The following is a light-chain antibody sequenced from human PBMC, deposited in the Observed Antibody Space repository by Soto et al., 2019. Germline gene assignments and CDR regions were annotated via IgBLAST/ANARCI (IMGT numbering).Light chain of an antibody. CDR2: GAS. J-gene: IGKJ1*01. CDR1: QSLNTKY. CDR3: QQYAGSPRT. V-gene: IGKV3-20*01. Sequence: EIVLTQSPDTLSLSQGDSATLSCRASQSLNTKYLAWYQQKPGQAPRLLIHGASSRATDIPDRFRGSGSGTEFTLTIFGLEPEDFAVYFCQQYAGSPRTFGQGTKVEIK.